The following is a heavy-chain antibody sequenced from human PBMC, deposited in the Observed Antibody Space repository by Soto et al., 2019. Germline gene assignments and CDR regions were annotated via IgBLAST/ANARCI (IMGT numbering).Heavy chain of an antibody. Sequence: SETLSLTCAVSGYSIASCYYWAWIRQPPGKVLEWIGSIYHAGSVYYNPSLNSRVAMSRDTSDNHFSLKLTSVTAADTAVYYCARTFDYYEMDVWGQGTTVTVSS. CDR3: ARTFDYYEMDV. J-gene: IGHJ6*02. CDR1: GYSIASCYY. V-gene: IGHV4-38-2*01. CDR2: IYHAGSV.